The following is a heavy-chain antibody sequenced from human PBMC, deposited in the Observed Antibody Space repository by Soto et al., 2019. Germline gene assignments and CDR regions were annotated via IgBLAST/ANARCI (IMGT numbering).Heavy chain of an antibody. D-gene: IGHD1-26*01. CDR3: ARPSLQWEPLDY. CDR2: ISAYNGNT. V-gene: IGHV1-18*01. Sequence: QVQLVQSGAEVKKPGASVKVSCKASGYTFTSYGISWVRQAPGQGLEWMGWISAYNGNTNYAQKLQGRXXMXTXXSTSTAYMELRSLRSDDTAVYYCARPSLQWEPLDYWGQGTLVTVSS. CDR1: GYTFTSYG. J-gene: IGHJ4*02.